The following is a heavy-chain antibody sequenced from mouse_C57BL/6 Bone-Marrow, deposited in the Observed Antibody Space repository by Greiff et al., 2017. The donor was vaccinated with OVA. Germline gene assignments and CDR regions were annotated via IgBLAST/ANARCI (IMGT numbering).Heavy chain of an antibody. V-gene: IGHV1-81*01. D-gene: IGHD1-1*01. CDR3: YYGSSFAY. Sequence: VQLQQSGAELARPGASVKLSCKASGYTFTSYGISWVKQRTGQGLEWIGEIYPRSGNTYYNEKFKGKATLTADKSSSTAYMELRSLTSEDSAVYFCYYGSSFAYWGQGTLVTVSA. CDR2: IYPRSGNT. CDR1: GYTFTSYG. J-gene: IGHJ3*01.